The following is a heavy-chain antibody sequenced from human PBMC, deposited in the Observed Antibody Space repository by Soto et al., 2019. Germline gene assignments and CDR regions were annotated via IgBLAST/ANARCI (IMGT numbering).Heavy chain of an antibody. CDR3: ARDKRDLRFLEWSYYFDY. CDR1: GFTFSSYS. Sequence: GGSLRLSCAASGFTFSSYSMNWVRQAPGKGLEWVSSIISSGSFVDYADSVQGRLAISRDNAKNSLYLQMNSLRAEDTAVYYCARDKRDLRFLEWSYYFDYWGQGTLVTVSS. D-gene: IGHD3-3*01. CDR2: IISSGSFV. V-gene: IGHV3-21*01. J-gene: IGHJ4*02.